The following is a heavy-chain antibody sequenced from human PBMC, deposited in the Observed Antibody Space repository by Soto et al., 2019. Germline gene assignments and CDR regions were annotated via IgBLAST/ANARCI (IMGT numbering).Heavy chain of an antibody. CDR3: ARRAQIWFAFEI. CDR1: SNSINSSFYY. J-gene: IGHJ3*02. Sequence: SATLSLTCSVYSNSINSSFYYWGWIRQPPGKGLEWIGNIYYNGRTYYNPSLTSRVTISIDTSKNQFSLNLSSVTAADTAVYYCARRAQIWFAFEIWGQGTMIT. D-gene: IGHD3-10*01. CDR2: IYYNGRT. V-gene: IGHV4-39*01.